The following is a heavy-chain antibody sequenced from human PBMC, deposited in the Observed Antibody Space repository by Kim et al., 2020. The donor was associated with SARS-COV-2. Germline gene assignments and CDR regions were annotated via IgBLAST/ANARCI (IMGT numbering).Heavy chain of an antibody. CDR2: INHSGST. CDR1: GGSFSGYY. CDR3: ARIVVWSSGYYPDY. D-gene: IGHD3-22*01. Sequence: SETLSLTCAVYGGSFSGYYWSWIRQPPGKGLEWIGEINHSGSTNYNPSLKSRVTISVDTSKNQFSLKLSSVTAADTAVYYCARIVVWSSGYYPDYWGQGT. V-gene: IGHV4-34*01. J-gene: IGHJ4*02.